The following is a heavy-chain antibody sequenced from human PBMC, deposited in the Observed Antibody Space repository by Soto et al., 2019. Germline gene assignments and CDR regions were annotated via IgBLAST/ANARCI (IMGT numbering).Heavy chain of an antibody. V-gene: IGHV3-15*01. CDR3: TTEGYCSGGSCYYP. CDR2: IKSKTDGGTT. CDR1: GFTFSNAW. D-gene: IGHD2-15*01. J-gene: IGHJ5*02. Sequence: GGSLRLSCAASGFTFSNAWMSWVRQAPGKGLEWVGRIKSKTDGGTTDYAAPVKGRFTISRDDSKNTLYLQMNSLKTEDTAVYYCTTEGYCSGGSCYYPWGQGTLVTVSS.